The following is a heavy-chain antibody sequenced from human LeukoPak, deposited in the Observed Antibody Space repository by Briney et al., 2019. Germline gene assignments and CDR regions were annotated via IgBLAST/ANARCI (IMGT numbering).Heavy chain of an antibody. CDR2: ISDSGKNV. CDR1: GFNFNTYG. J-gene: IGHJ4*02. Sequence: GGSLRLSCAASGFNFNTYGMSWVRQAPGKGLEWLSSISDSGKNVYYADSVKGRFTISRHNSKNTLYLQMNSLSAEDTAVYYCAKRVEYKSPSGGYFDYWGQGTLVTVSS. V-gene: IGHV3-23*01. D-gene: IGHD2-8*02. CDR3: AKRVEYKSPSGGYFDY.